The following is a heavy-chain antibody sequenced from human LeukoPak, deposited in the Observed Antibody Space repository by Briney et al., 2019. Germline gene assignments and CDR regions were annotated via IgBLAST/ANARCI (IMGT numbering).Heavy chain of an antibody. V-gene: IGHV1-2*03. Sequence: LGASVKVSCKASGYTFTGYYMHWVRQAPGQGLEWMGWINPNSGGTNYAQKFQGRVTMTRDTSISTAYMELSRLRSDDTAVYYCARDRRALLWFGELLGHFDYWGQGTLVTVSS. CDR3: ARDRRALLWFGELLGHFDY. CDR2: INPNSGGT. CDR1: GYTFTGYY. D-gene: IGHD3-10*01. J-gene: IGHJ4*02.